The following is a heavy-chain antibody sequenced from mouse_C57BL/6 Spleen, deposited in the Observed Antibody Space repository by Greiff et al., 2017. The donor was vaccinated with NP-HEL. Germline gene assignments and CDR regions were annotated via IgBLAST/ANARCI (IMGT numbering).Heavy chain of an antibody. D-gene: IGHD2-3*01. CDR3: ARSRSPDGYPFAY. CDR2: INPSNGGT. V-gene: IGHV1-53*01. Sequence: VQLQQSGTELVKPGASVKLSCKASGYTFTSYWMHWVKQRPGQGLEWIGNINPSNGGTNYNEKFKSKATLTVDKSSSTAYMQLSSLTSEDSAVYYCARSRSPDGYPFAYWGQGTLVTVSA. CDR1: GYTFTSYW. J-gene: IGHJ3*01.